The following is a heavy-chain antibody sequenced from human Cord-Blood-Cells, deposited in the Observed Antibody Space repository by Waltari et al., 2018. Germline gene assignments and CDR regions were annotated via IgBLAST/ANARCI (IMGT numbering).Heavy chain of an antibody. CDR3: ASTPADAFDI. CDR2: INQSGST. CDR1: GGSFSGYY. J-gene: IGHJ3*02. Sequence: QVQLQQWGAGLLKPSETLSLTCAVYGGSFSGYYWSWIRQPPGKGLEWIGEINQSGSTNYNPSLKSRVTISVDTSKNQFSLKLSSVTAADTAVNYCASTPADAFDIWGQGTMVTVSS. V-gene: IGHV4-34*01. D-gene: IGHD2-2*01.